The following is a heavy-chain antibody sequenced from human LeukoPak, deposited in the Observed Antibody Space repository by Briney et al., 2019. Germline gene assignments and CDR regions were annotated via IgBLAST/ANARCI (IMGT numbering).Heavy chain of an antibody. CDR1: GFTFSSFA. D-gene: IGHD2-8*01. CDR3: AKDFGNCINGVCYGTPFDY. V-gene: IGHV3-23*01. J-gene: IGHJ4*02. CDR2: ISGSGGST. Sequence: GGSLRLSCAASGFTFSSFAMSWVRQAPGKGLEWVSTISGSGGSTSYADSVKGRFTISRDNSKNTLYLQMNSLRAEDTAEYYCAKDFGNCINGVCYGTPFDYWGQGTLVTVSS.